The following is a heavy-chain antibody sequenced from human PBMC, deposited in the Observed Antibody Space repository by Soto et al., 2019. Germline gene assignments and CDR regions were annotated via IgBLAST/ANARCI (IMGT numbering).Heavy chain of an antibody. CDR1: RLTITSPTNN. V-gene: IGHV4-39*01. D-gene: IGHD3-22*01. CDR3: MLGSGWKDFDY. J-gene: IGHJ4*02. CDR2: IYYSGST. Sequence: PYDKLSLTCTLTRLTITSPTNNWDLTRQPPGKGLVWFVNIYYSGSTFYNPSLKSRVTISVDTSKNQFSLKLSSVTAADTAVYYCMLGSGWKDFDYWGQGTLVTVSS.